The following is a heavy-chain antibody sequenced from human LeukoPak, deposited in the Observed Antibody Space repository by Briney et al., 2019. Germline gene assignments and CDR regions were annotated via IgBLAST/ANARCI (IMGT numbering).Heavy chain of an antibody. V-gene: IGHV1-2*02. CDR2: INPNSGGT. CDR1: GGTFSSYA. J-gene: IGHJ5*02. CDR3: ARGDIVVLPAGIPHNWFDP. Sequence: EASVKVSCKASGGTFSSYAISWVRQAPGQGLEWMGWINPNSGGTNYAQKFQGRVTMTRDTSISTAYMELSRLRSDDTAVYYCARGDIVVLPAGIPHNWFDPWGQGTLVTVSS. D-gene: IGHD2-2*02.